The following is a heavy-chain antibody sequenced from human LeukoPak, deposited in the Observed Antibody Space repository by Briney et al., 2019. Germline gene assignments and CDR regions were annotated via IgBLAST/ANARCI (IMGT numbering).Heavy chain of an antibody. CDR3: AKEAGLRPFTYYYYGMDV. CDR1: GFTFSSYG. V-gene: IGHV3-9*01. CDR2: ISWNSGSI. J-gene: IGHJ6*02. D-gene: IGHD3/OR15-3a*01. Sequence: GGSLRLSCAASGFTFSSYGMHWVRQAPGKGLEWVSGISWNSGSIGYADSVKGRFTISRDNAKNSLYLQMNSLRAEDTALYYCAKEAGLRPFTYYYYGMDVWGQGTTVTVSS.